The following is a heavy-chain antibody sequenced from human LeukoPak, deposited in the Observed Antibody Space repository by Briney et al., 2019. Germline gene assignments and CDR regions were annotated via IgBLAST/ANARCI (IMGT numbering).Heavy chain of an antibody. J-gene: IGHJ4*02. Sequence: QPGRSLRLSCAASGFTFSSYAMHWVRQAPGKGLEWVAVISYDGSNKYYADSVKGRFTISRDNSKNTLYLQMNSLRAEGTAVYYCARGVMTTVVTNDYWGQGTLVTVSS. D-gene: IGHD4-23*01. CDR1: GFTFSSYA. CDR2: ISYDGSNK. V-gene: IGHV3-30*01. CDR3: ARGVMTTVVTNDY.